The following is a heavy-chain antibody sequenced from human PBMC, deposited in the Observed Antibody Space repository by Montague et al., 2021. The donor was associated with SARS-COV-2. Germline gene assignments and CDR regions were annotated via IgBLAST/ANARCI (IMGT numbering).Heavy chain of an antibody. CDR3: ARTSRGSRYFYGVDV. Sequence: SETLSLTCTVSGDPISDYYWSWIRQPPGMGLEWIGYIFRSGATNYKPPLKSRVIISLDTSKSQFSLRLSSVTAADTAIYYCARTSRGSRYFYGVDVWGQGTTVTVSS. D-gene: IGHD3-10*01. CDR2: IFRSGAT. CDR1: GDPISDYY. J-gene: IGHJ6*02. V-gene: IGHV4-59*01.